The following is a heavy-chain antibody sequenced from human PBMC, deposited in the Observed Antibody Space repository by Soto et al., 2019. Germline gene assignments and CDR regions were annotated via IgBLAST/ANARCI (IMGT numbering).Heavy chain of an antibody. Sequence: LSLTCTVSGGSISSGENFWNWIRQSPGKGLEWIGYIHHSVSTYYNPSLKSRLTISVDTSKSQISLKLNSVTAADTAVYYCARDTGTYPYYFDYWGQGTLVTVSS. CDR1: GGSISSGENF. CDR3: ARDTGTYPYYFDY. J-gene: IGHJ4*02. CDR2: IHHSVST. V-gene: IGHV4-30-4*01. D-gene: IGHD1-26*01.